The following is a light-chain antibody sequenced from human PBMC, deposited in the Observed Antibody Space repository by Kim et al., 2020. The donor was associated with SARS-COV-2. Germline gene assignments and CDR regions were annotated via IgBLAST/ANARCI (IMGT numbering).Light chain of an antibody. V-gene: IGKV3-11*01. CDR3: QQRSNWLT. CDR2: DAS. J-gene: IGKJ4*01. Sequence: EIVLTQSPATLSLSPGERATLSCRASQSVSSYFAWYQQKPGQAPRLLIYDASNRATVIPARFSGSGSGTDFTLTISSLEPEDFAVYYCQQRSNWLTFGGGTKVDIK. CDR1: QSVSSY.